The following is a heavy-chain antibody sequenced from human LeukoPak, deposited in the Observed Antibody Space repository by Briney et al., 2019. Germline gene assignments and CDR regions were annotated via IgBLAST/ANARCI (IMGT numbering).Heavy chain of an antibody. D-gene: IGHD3-10*01. CDR1: GGSFSGYY. Sequence: SETLSLTCAVYGGSFSGYYWSWIRQPPGKGLEWIGEINHSGSTNYNPSLKSRVTISLDTSKNQFSLKLSSVTAADTAVYYCARDSGTTGKVKFDPWGQGTLVTVSS. CDR3: ARDSGTTGKVKFDP. V-gene: IGHV4-34*01. CDR2: INHSGST. J-gene: IGHJ5*02.